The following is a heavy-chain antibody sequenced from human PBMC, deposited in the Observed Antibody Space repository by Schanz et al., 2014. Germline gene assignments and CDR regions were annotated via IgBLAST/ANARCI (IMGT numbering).Heavy chain of an antibody. CDR2: IKSKTDGGTT. CDR3: ARGPIPIQGVPMDY. J-gene: IGHJ4*02. CDR1: GFTFSDAW. V-gene: IGHV3-15*01. D-gene: IGHD3-10*01. Sequence: EVQLVESGGGLVKPGGSLRLSCAASGFTFSDAWMTWVRQAPGKGLEWVGRIKSKTDGGTTDYAAPVKGRFTISRDNAKNSLYLQMNSLRAEDTAVYYCARGPIPIQGVPMDYWGQGTLVTVSS.